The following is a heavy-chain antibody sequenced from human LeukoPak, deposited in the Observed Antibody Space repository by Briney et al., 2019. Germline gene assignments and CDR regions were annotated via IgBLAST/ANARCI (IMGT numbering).Heavy chain of an antibody. CDR1: GGSFSGYC. CDR3: ARATGYDFWSGYPTRSYYFDY. Sequence: KPSETLSLTCAVYGGSFSGYCWTWIRQPPGKGLEWIGEINHSGSTNYNPSLKSRVTISVDTSKNQFSLKLSSVTAADTAVYYCARATGYDFWSGYPTRSYYFDYWGQGTLVTVSS. J-gene: IGHJ4*02. CDR2: INHSGST. V-gene: IGHV4-34*01. D-gene: IGHD3-3*01.